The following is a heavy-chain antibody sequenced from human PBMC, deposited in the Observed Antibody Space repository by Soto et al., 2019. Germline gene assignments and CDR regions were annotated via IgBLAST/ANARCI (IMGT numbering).Heavy chain of an antibody. CDR2: IFYNGNT. D-gene: IGHD2-2*01. J-gene: IGHJ6*02. V-gene: IGHV4-39*01. CDR3: ARNAYQLPNFSYYYGMDV. CDR1: GGSISRSNYN. Sequence: SETLSLTCIVSGGSISRSNYNWGWIRQPPGKGLEWIGSIFYNGNTYYNPSLQSRVFISADTSKNQFSLDLTSVTAADTAVYYCARNAYQLPNFSYYYGMDVWGQGTTVTVSS.